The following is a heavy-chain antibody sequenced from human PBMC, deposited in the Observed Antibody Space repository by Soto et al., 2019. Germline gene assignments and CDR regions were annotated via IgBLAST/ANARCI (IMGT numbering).Heavy chain of an antibody. V-gene: IGHV4-34*01. CDR2: INHSGST. CDR3: ERTRCSSSSCPPNFDN. D-gene: IGHD2-15*01. J-gene: IGHJ4*02. CDR1: GGSFSGYY. Sequence: PSETLSLTCAVYGGSFSGYYWSGIRQPPGKGLEWIGEINHSGSTNYNPSLKSRVTISVDTSKNQFSLKLSSVTAADTAVYYCERTRCSSSSCPPNFDNWGQGTLVTVSS.